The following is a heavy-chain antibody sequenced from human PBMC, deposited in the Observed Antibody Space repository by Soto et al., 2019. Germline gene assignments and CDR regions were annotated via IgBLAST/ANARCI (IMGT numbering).Heavy chain of an antibody. CDR1: GGSFSGYY. Sequence: SETLSLTCAAYGGSFSGYYWSWIRQPPGKGLEWIAEVDHSGITNYNPSLKSRVTISVYTPKNQFSLKLSSVTAAGTAVYYGARYGRGSSSWYPYGYYYYGMDVWGQGTTVTVSS. CDR2: VDHSGIT. J-gene: IGHJ6*02. D-gene: IGHD6-13*01. V-gene: IGHV4-34*01. CDR3: ARYGRGSSSWYPYGYYYYGMDV.